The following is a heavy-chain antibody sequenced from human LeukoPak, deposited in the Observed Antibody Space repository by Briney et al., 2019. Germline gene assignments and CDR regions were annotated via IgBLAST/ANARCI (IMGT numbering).Heavy chain of an antibody. CDR2: IWNDGSNK. CDR3: ASTSGWYEPIDY. D-gene: IGHD6-19*01. CDR1: GFTFSSYG. V-gene: IGHV3-33*01. Sequence: GRSLRLSCAASGFTFSSYGMHWVRQAPGKGLEWVADIWNDGSNKYYADSVKGRFTIYRDNSKNTLYLQMNSMRAEDTAMYYCASTSGWYEPIDYWGQGTLVTVSS. J-gene: IGHJ4*02.